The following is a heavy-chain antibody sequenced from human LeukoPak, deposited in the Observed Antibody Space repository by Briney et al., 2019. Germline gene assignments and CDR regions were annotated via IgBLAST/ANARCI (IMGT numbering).Heavy chain of an antibody. CDR2: FSGSGGNT. CDR1: GFSFSTYA. D-gene: IGHD6-6*01. CDR3: ARESFAARWD. Sequence: GGSLRLSCAASGFSFSTYAMSWVRQAPGKGLEWVSSFSGSGGNTYYADSVKGRFTISRDNAKNSLYLQMNSLRAEDTAVYYCARESFAARWDWGQGTLVTVSS. J-gene: IGHJ4*02. V-gene: IGHV3-23*01.